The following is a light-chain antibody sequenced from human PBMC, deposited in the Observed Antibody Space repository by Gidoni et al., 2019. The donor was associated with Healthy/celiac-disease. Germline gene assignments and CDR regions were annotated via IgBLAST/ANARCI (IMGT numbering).Light chain of an antibody. V-gene: IGKV1-33*01. Sequence: DIQMTQSPSSPSASVGDRVTITCQASHDISNYLNWYQQKPGKAPKLLIYAASNLETRVPSRFSGSGSGTDFTFTISSLQPEDIATYYCQQYDNLSYTFGQGTKLEIK. CDR2: AAS. J-gene: IGKJ2*01. CDR1: HDISNY. CDR3: QQYDNLSYT.